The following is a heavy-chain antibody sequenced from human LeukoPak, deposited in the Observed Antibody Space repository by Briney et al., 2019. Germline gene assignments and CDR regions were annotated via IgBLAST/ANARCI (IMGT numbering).Heavy chain of an antibody. V-gene: IGHV1-69*04. CDR1: GGTFSSYA. J-gene: IGHJ4*02. Sequence: SVKVSCKASGGTFSSYAISWVRQAPGQGLEWMGRIIPILGITNYAQKFQGRVTITADKSTSTAYMELSSLRSEDTAVYYCARDLSGLRGLAFDYWGQGTLVTVSS. CDR2: IIPILGIT. D-gene: IGHD4-17*01. CDR3: ARDLSGLRGLAFDY.